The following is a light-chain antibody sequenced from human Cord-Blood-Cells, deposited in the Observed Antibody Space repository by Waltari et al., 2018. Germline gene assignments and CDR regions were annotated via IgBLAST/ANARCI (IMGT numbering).Light chain of an antibody. CDR2: DAS. CDR1: QSVSSY. V-gene: IGKV3-11*01. Sequence: ELVLTQSPATLSLSPGERATLSCRASQSVSSYLAWYQQKPGQAPRLLIYDASNRATGIPARFSGSGSGTDFTLTISSLEPEDFAVYYCQQRSNWPPALTFGGG. CDR3: QQRSNWPPALT. J-gene: IGKJ4*01.